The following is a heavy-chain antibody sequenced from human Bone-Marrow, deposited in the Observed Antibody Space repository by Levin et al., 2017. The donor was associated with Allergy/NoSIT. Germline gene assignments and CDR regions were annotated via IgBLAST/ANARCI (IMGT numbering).Heavy chain of an antibody. J-gene: IGHJ4*02. CDR2: ISSRSTTT. CDR1: GLRFSDFY. CDR3: AKLRFNPSVADF. D-gene: IGHD2-21*01. V-gene: IGHV3-11*01. Sequence: MSGGSLRLSCVASGLRFSDFYMAWIRQVAGRRLQWVAYISSRSTTTFYIDSVKGRFVISRDNAKNSLFLDMNFLTVEDTATYFCAKLRFNPSVADFWGQGTVVSVSS.